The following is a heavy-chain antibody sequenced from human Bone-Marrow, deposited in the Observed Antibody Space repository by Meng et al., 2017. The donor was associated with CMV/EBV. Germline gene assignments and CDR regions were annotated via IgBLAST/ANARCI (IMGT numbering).Heavy chain of an antibody. Sequence: GGSLRLSCAASGFTFSNAWMSWVRQAPGKGLQWVASIRYDASNKYYRDSVKGRFTISRDNSKNTLYLQMNSLRAEDTAVYYCAKDQVVVVPALYSYYGLDVWGQGTTVTVSS. CDR3: AKDQVVVVPALYSYYGLDV. CDR1: GFTFSNAW. V-gene: IGHV3-30*02. J-gene: IGHJ6*02. D-gene: IGHD2-2*01. CDR2: IRYDASNK.